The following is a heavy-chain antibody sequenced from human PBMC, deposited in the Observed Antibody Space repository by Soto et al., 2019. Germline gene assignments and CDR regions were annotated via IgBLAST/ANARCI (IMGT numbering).Heavy chain of an antibody. V-gene: IGHV1-69*13. Sequence: SVKVSCKASGGTFSSYAISWVRQAPGQGLEWMGGIIPIFGTANYAQKFQGRVTITADESTSTAYMELSSLRSEDTAVYYCARDLGPLAAAAHWGQGXLVTVYS. CDR2: IIPIFGTA. CDR1: GGTFSSYA. J-gene: IGHJ4*02. CDR3: ARDLGPLAAAAH. D-gene: IGHD6-13*01.